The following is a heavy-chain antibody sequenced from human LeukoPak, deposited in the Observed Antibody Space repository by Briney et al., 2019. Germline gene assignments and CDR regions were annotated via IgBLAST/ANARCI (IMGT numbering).Heavy chain of an antibody. CDR3: ARIIDYYYMDV. J-gene: IGHJ6*03. CDR1: GFTFSTYT. CDR2: ISSRSSYI. Sequence: PGGSLRLSCAASGFTFSTYTMNWVRQAPGKGLEWVSSISSRSSYIYYADSVKGRFTISRDNAKNSLYLQMNSLRAEDTAVYYCARIIDYYYMDVWGKGTTVTISS. D-gene: IGHD3-16*02. V-gene: IGHV3-21*01.